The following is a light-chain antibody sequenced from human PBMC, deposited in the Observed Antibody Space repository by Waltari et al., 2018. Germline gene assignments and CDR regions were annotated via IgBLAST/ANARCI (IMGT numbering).Light chain of an antibody. V-gene: IGKV1-5*03. CDR3: QQYNTYSS. CDR1: QRISNY. CDR2: KAS. J-gene: IGKJ2*03. Sequence: DIQMTQSPSTLSASVGDTITITCRASQRISNYLAWSQQKPGKAPKLLIYKASSSGSGVPSRFSGSGSGTEFTLTISSLQPDDFATYYCQQYNTYSSFGQGTKLEIK.